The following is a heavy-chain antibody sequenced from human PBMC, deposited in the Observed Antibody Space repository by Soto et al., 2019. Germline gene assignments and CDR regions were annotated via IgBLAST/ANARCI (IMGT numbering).Heavy chain of an antibody. Sequence: QVQLQESGPGLVKPSQTLSLTCTVSGGSISSGGYYWSWIRQHPGKGLEWIGYIYYSGSTYYNPSLKSRVPISVDPSKNQSSLKLSSVTAADTAVYYCAGRIQPEYYFDYWGQGTLVTVSS. CDR3: AGRIQPEYYFDY. J-gene: IGHJ4*02. CDR1: GGSISSGGYY. V-gene: IGHV4-31*03. CDR2: IYYSGST.